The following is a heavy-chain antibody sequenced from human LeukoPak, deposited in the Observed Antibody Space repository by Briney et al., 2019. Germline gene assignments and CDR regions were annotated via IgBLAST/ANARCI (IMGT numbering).Heavy chain of an antibody. Sequence: ASVKVSCKASGYTFTSYAMHWVRQAPGQRLEWMGWINAGNGNTKYSQKFQGRVTITRDTSASTAYMELSSLRSEDTAVYYCARGGRYYYDSSGYYRYLDYWGQGTLVTVSS. D-gene: IGHD3-22*01. J-gene: IGHJ4*02. CDR1: GYTFTSYA. CDR3: ARGGRYYYDSSGYYRYLDY. CDR2: INAGNGNT. V-gene: IGHV1-3*01.